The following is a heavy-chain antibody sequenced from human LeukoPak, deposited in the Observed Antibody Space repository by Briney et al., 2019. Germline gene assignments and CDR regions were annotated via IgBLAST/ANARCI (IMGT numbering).Heavy chain of an antibody. J-gene: IGHJ2*01. CDR1: GYSFTTSW. D-gene: IGHD2-21*02. CDR3: ARHLVYCGGDCSPNNWYFDL. CDR2: IYPGNSDT. Sequence: GGSLQISCKGSGYSFTTSWIGWVRQLPGKGLEWMGIIYPGNSDTRYSPSFQGQVTVTADKSISTAYLQWSSLKASDTAMYYYARHLVYCGGDCSPNNWYFDLWGRGTLVTVSS. V-gene: IGHV5-51*01.